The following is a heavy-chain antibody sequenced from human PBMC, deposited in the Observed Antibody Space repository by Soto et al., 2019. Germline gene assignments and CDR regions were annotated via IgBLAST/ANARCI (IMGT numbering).Heavy chain of an antibody. Sequence: GASVKVSCKASGYTFTSYAMNWVRQAPGQGLEWMGWINTNTGNPTYAQGFTGRFVFSLDTSVSTAYLQICSLKAEDTAVYYCARGPSSSWPFENWFDPWGQGTLVTVSS. J-gene: IGHJ5*02. D-gene: IGHD6-13*01. V-gene: IGHV7-4-1*01. CDR1: GYTFTSYA. CDR2: INTNTGNP. CDR3: ARGPSSSWPFENWFDP.